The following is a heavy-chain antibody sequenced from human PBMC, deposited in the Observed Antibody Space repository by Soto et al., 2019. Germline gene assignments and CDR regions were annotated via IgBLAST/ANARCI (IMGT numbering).Heavy chain of an antibody. CDR1: GYTFASYT. Sequence: ASVKVSCKASGYTFASYTLHWVRQAPGQRFEWLGWISAGNGNTKSSQKFQDRVTFDRNTSASTVSMELNSLRSEDTAIYYCARVSMAPNTPTFYYESWGQASLFTVSS. V-gene: IGHV1-3*01. CDR3: ARVSMAPNTPTFYYES. J-gene: IGHJ4*02. D-gene: IGHD2-15*01. CDR2: ISAGNGNT.